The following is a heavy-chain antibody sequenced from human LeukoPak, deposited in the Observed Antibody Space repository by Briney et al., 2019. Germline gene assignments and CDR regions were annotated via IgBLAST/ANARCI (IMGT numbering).Heavy chain of an antibody. CDR2: ISGSGTNT. CDR1: GFTFNNHA. Sequence: GGSLRLSCTASGFTFNNHAMNWVRQAPGKGLEWVSSISGSGTNTYYADFLRGRFTISRDNAKNSLYLQMNSLRAEDTAVYYCARGFHRYNYDSGAYSVYWGQGTLVTVSS. J-gene: IGHJ4*02. V-gene: IGHV3-21*01. D-gene: IGHD3-22*01. CDR3: ARGFHRYNYDSGAYSVY.